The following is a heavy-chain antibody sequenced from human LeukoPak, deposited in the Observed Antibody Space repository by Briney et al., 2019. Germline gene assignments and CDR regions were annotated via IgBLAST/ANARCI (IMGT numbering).Heavy chain of an antibody. J-gene: IGHJ4*02. V-gene: IGHV3-48*01. Sequence: PGGSLRLSCAASGFTFSSYSMNWVRQAPGKGLEWVSYISSSSSTIYYADSVKGRFTISRDNAKNSLYLQMNSLRAEDTAVYYCARERNYGYTDYWGQGTLVTVSS. CDR3: ARERNYGYTDY. D-gene: IGHD5-18*01. CDR1: GFTFSSYS. CDR2: ISSSSSTI.